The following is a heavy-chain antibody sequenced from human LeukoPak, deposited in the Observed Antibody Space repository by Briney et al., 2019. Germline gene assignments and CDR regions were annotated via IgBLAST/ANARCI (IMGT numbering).Heavy chain of an antibody. CDR2: ISGNNDNP. Sequence: VASVRVSCKTSGYTFSNFGINWVRQAPGQGLEWMGWISGNNDNPNYVQKFQGRFTVTTDSSTSTAYMELRNLRFDDTAVYYCARDGTSTDDYWGQGTLVTASS. V-gene: IGHV1-18*01. CDR3: ARDGTSTDDY. CDR1: GYTFSNFG. D-gene: IGHD2-2*01. J-gene: IGHJ4*02.